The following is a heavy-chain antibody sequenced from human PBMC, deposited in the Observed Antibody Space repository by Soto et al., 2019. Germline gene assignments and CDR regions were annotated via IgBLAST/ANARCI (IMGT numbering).Heavy chain of an antibody. J-gene: IGHJ4*02. CDR2: INPNSGGT. Sequence: QVQLVQSGAEVKKPGASVKVSCKASGYTFTGYYMHWVRQAPGQGLEWMGWINPNSGGTNYAQKFQGRVTITADESTSTAYMELSSLRSEDTAVYYCARRITYGLFDYWGQGTLVTVSS. CDR3: ARRITYGLFDY. CDR1: GYTFTGYY. V-gene: IGHV1-2*02. D-gene: IGHD3-10*01.